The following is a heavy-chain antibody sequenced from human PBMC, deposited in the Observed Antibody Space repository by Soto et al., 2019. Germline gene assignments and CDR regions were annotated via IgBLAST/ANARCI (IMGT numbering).Heavy chain of an antibody. Sequence: AASVKVSCKASGYTFTGYYMHWVRQAPGQGLEWMGWINPNSGGTNYAQKFQGRVTMTRDTSISTAYMELSRLRSDDTAGYYCASLGRSIAGRPRGYESYYYYGMDVWGQVTTVTVSS. V-gene: IGHV1-2*02. CDR2: INPNSGGT. D-gene: IGHD6-6*01. CDR1: GYTFTGYY. J-gene: IGHJ6*02. CDR3: ASLGRSIAGRPRGYESYYYYGMDV.